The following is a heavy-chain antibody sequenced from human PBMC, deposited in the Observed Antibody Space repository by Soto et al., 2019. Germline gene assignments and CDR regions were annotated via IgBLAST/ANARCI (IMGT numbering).Heavy chain of an antibody. Sequence: QVQLVESGGDVVQPGESLRLSCVASGFTFRWFAMLWVRQAPGKGLEWVAAVSYEGTTKTYSDDVKGRFTISRDNSRNTVYLQLDNLRREDTAMYYCAKDDREGVAGAVHFYGMDVWGQGTSVTVSS. D-gene: IGHD6-19*01. CDR1: GFTFRWFA. V-gene: IGHV3-30*18. J-gene: IGHJ6*02. CDR3: AKDDREGVAGAVHFYGMDV. CDR2: VSYEGTTK.